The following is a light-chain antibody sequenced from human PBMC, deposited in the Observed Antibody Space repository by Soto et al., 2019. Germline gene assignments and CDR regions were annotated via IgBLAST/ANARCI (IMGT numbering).Light chain of an antibody. V-gene: IGLV1-40*01. Sequence: QSVLTQPPSVSGAPGQRVTISCTGSSSNIGAGFDVHWYQQLPGTAPKLLIYSITYRPSGVPDRFSGSKSGTSASLAITGLQAEDEADYYCQSYDSRLSAYVVFGGGTKLTVL. CDR1: SSNIGAGFD. CDR2: SIT. J-gene: IGLJ2*01. CDR3: QSYDSRLSAYVV.